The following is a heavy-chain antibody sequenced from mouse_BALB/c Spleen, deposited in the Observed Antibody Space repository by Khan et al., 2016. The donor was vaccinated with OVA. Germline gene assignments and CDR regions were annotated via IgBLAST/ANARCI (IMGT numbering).Heavy chain of an antibody. CDR3: TSDGNYAHWYFDV. CDR2: ISSGSTYT. J-gene: IGHJ1*01. CDR1: GFSFTSYT. D-gene: IGHD2-1*01. Sequence: EVELVESGGGLVRPGGSLKLSCAASGFSFTSYTMSWVRQTPEKRLEWVATISSGSTYTYYPDSVKGRFTISRDNAKHTLYLQMSSLKSGDTAVYYCTSDGNYAHWYFDVWGAGTTVTVSS. V-gene: IGHV5-6-4*01.